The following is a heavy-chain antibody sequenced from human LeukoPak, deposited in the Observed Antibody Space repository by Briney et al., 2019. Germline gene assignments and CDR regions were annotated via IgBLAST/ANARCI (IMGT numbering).Heavy chain of an antibody. Sequence: SETLSLTCAVYGGSFSGYYWSWIRQPPGKGLEWIGEINHSGSTNYNPSLKSRVTISVDTSKNQFSLKLSSVTAADTAVYYYARGRGKLLWRLDAFDIWGQGTMVTVSS. J-gene: IGHJ3*02. CDR2: INHSGST. V-gene: IGHV4-34*01. CDR3: ARGRGKLLWRLDAFDI. D-gene: IGHD3-10*01. CDR1: GGSFSGYY.